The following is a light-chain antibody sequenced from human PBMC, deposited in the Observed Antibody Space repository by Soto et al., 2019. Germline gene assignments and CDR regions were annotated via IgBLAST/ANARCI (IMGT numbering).Light chain of an antibody. CDR3: SSYTGSSTRV. Sequence: QSVLTQPASVSGSPGQSLTISCTGTSSDVGGYNYVSCYQQHPGKAPKLMIYEVSNRPSGVSNRFSGSKSGNTASLTISGLQAEDEADYYCSSYTGSSTRVSGGGTKLTVL. J-gene: IGLJ3*02. V-gene: IGLV2-14*01. CDR2: EVS. CDR1: SSDVGGYNY.